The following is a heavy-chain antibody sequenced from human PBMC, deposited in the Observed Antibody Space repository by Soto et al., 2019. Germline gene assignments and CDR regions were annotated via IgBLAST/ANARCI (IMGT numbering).Heavy chain of an antibody. V-gene: IGHV3-30*18. CDR1: GFTFSSCA. CDR2: ISDDGSSQ. J-gene: IGHJ3*02. CDR3: ANDWGNYYDSSGYYYVNAFDI. Sequence: PGGSLSLSCAVSGFTFSSCAMHWVRQAPGKGLEWVAIISDDGSSQYYADSVKGRFTVSRDNSKNTLYLQMTSLRAEDTAVYYCANDWGNYYDSSGYYYVNAFDIWGQGTMVTVSS. D-gene: IGHD3-22*01.